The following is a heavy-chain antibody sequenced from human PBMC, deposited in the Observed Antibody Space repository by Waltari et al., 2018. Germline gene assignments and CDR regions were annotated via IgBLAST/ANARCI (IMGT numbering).Heavy chain of an antibody. J-gene: IGHJ6*02. Sequence: EEQLVEYGGGLVQPGESLRLSCAASGFTFSRYWMDWVRQAPGKGLVWVSRINSDGSSTIYAESVKGRFTISRDNAKNTLYVQMNRLRAEDTAVYYCARVATKTYSSPVPGRPYYYGMDVWGQGTTVTVSS. D-gene: IGHD6-13*01. CDR2: INSDGSST. CDR3: ARVATKTYSSPVPGRPYYYGMDV. CDR1: GFTFSRYW. V-gene: IGHV3-74*01.